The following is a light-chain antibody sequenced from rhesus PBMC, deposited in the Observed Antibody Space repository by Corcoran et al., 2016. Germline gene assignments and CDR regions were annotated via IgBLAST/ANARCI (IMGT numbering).Light chain of an antibody. CDR1: QGISNW. V-gene: IGKV1-69*01. J-gene: IGKJ2*01. CDR3: QQHDNSPYS. CDR2: RES. Sequence: DIQMTQSPSSLSASVGDRVTITCRASQGISNWLAWYQQKPGKAPKLLIYRESNLETGVPSRFSGSGSGTDFTLTISSRQPEDIATYYCQQHDNSPYSFGQGTKVEIK.